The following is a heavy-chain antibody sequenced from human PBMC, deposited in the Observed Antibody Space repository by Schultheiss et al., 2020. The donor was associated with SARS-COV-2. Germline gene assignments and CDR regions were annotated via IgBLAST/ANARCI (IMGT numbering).Heavy chain of an antibody. D-gene: IGHD6-19*01. J-gene: IGHJ5*02. CDR3: ATSSGWSRSWFDP. CDR1: GYTLTELS. Sequence: ASVKVSCKVSGYTLTELSMHWVRQAPGKGLEWMGGFDPQDGKTIYAQKFQGRATMTEDTSADTAYMELASLKSDDTAVYYCATSSGWSRSWFDPWGQGTLVTVSS. V-gene: IGHV1-24*01. CDR2: FDPQDGKT.